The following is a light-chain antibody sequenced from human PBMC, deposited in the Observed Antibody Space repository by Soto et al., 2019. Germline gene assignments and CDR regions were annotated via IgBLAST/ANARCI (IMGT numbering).Light chain of an antibody. V-gene: IGLV2-23*01. J-gene: IGLJ3*02. CDR2: EGT. CDR1: NNDIGSYKF. CDR3: CSYAGSSSVV. Sequence: QSALTQPASVSGSPGQSITISCTGTNNDIGSYKFVSWYQQHPGKAPKLMIYEGTKRPSGVSNRFSGSKSGNTASLTISGLRAEDEADYYCCSYAGSSSVVFGGGTKVTVL.